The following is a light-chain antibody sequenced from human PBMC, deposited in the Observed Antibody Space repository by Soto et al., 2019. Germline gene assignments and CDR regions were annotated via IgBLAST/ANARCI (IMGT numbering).Light chain of an antibody. CDR1: TGAVTNGHY. CDR3: LLSYNGPYV. CDR2: DTT. J-gene: IGLJ1*01. V-gene: IGLV7-46*01. Sequence: VVTHERSLTVSPGGTVTLTCGSSTGAVTNGHYPYWFQQKPGQTPRTLIYDTTNRHSWTPARFSGSLLGGKAALTLSGAQHEDEAEYYCLLSYNGPYVFGTGTKVTV.